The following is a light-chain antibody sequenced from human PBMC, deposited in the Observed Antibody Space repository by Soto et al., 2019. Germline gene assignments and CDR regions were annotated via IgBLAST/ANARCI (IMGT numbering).Light chain of an antibody. CDR2: RNS. J-gene: IGLJ2*01. CDR3: AAWDDSLSGVV. V-gene: IGLV1-47*01. Sequence: QSVLTQPPSASGTPGQRVTISCSGSSSNIGSNYVYWYQQLPGTVPQLLIYRNSERPSGVPDRFSGSKSRTSASLAISGLRSEDEADYYCAAWDDSLSGVVFGGGTKVTVL. CDR1: SSNIGSNY.